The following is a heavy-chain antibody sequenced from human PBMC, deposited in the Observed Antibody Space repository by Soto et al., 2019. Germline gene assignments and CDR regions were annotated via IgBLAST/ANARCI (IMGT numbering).Heavy chain of an antibody. V-gene: IGHV3-15*01. CDR1: GFTFSNAW. CDR3: ATDPFSGSYYGFYT. CDR2: IKSKYDGGTT. Sequence: GGSLRLSCAASGFTFSNAWMNWVRQAPGKGLEWVGRIKSKYDGGTTDYAAPVQGRFIVSRDDSKNTLYLQMQSLRTEDTAVYYCATDPFSGSYYGFYTWGQGTMVTVP. J-gene: IGHJ3*02. D-gene: IGHD1-26*01.